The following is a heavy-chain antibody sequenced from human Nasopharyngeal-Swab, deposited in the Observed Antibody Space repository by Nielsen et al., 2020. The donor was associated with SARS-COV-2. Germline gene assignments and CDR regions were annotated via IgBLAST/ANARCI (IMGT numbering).Heavy chain of an antibody. D-gene: IGHD2-15*01. Sequence: GESLKISCAASGFTFSSYWMSWVRQAPGKGLEWVANIKQDGSEKYYVDSVKGRFTISRDNAKNSLYLQMNSLRAEDTAVYYCARMGGSKFDYYYYGMDVWGQGTTVTVSS. V-gene: IGHV3-7*03. CDR3: ARMGGSKFDYYYYGMDV. J-gene: IGHJ6*02. CDR1: GFTFSSYW. CDR2: IKQDGSEK.